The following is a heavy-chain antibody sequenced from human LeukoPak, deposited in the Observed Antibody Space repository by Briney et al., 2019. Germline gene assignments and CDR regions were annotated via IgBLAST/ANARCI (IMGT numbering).Heavy chain of an antibody. V-gene: IGHV4-34*01. D-gene: IGHD4-23*01. J-gene: IGHJ4*02. CDR2: INHSGST. CDR1: GVSFSGYY. Sequence: SETLSLTCAVYGVSFSGYYWSWIRQPPGKGLEWIGEINHSGSTNYNPSLKSRVTISGDTSKNQFSLKLSSVTAADTAVYYCARLGLYGGIFDCWGQGTLVTVSS. CDR3: ARLGLYGGIFDC.